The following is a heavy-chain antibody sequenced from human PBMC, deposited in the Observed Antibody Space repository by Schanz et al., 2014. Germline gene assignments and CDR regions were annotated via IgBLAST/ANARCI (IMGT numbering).Heavy chain of an antibody. CDR2: INTKTGNP. CDR3: ARGKEQYLVRFGYYYGMDV. Sequence: QVQLIQSGSELKKSGASVKVSCKASGYTFIRFGLNWVRQAPGQGLQWMGSINTKTGNPTYAQDFTGRFVFSLDTSASTAYLLISSLKAADTAVYYCARGKEQYLVRFGYYYGMDVWGQGTTVTVSS. J-gene: IGHJ6*02. CDR1: GYTFIRFG. D-gene: IGHD3-10*01. V-gene: IGHV7-4-1*02.